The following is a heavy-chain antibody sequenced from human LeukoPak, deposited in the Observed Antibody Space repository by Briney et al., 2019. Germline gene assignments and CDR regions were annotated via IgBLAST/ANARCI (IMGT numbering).Heavy chain of an antibody. CDR1: GGSISSSSYY. Sequence: SETLSLTCTVSGGSISSSSYYWGWIRQPPGKGLEWIGSIYYSGSTYYNPSLKSRVTISVDTSKNQFSLKLSSVTAADTAVYYCAREGAFGWFGESINWFDPWGQGTLVTVSS. D-gene: IGHD3-10*01. CDR3: AREGAFGWFGESINWFDP. CDR2: IYYSGST. J-gene: IGHJ5*02. V-gene: IGHV4-39*02.